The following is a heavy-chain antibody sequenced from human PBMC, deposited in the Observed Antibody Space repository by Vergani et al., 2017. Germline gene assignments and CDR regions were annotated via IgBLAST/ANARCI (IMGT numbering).Heavy chain of an antibody. D-gene: IGHD3-22*01. CDR3: ARVSRDYYDSREDAFDI. CDR2: ISYDGSNK. Sequence: QVQLVESGGGVVQPGRSLRLSCAASGFTFSSYAMHWVRQAPGKGLEWVAVISYDGSNKYYADSVKGRFTISRDNSKNTLYLQMNSLRAEDTAVYYCARVSRDYYDSREDAFDIWGQGTMVTVSS. J-gene: IGHJ3*02. CDR1: GFTFSSYA. V-gene: IGHV3-30*01.